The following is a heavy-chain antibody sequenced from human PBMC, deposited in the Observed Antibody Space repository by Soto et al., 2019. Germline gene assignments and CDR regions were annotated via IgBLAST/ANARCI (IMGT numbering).Heavy chain of an antibody. V-gene: IGHV4-30-4*01. D-gene: IGHD2-15*01. CDR2: IYYSGST. CDR3: ARVLINTANWFDP. Sequence: PSETLSLTCTVSGGSISSGDYYWSWIRQPPGKGLEWIGYIYYSGSTYYNPSLKSRVTISVDTSKNQFSLKLSPVTAADTAVYYCARVLINTANWFDPWGQGTLVTVSS. J-gene: IGHJ5*02. CDR1: GGSISSGDYY.